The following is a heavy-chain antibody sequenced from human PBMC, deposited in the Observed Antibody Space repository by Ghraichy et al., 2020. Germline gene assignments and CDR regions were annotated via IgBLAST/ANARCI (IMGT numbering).Heavy chain of an antibody. CDR1: GFAFSDFN. CDR3: ARASTVVRFYFYAGMDV. J-gene: IGHJ6*02. CDR2: ITTSSRTI. D-gene: IGHD4-23*01. V-gene: IGHV3-48*02. Sequence: GGSLRLSCVGSGFAFSDFNLNWVLQSPGKGLEWLSYITTSSRTIFYADSVKGRFTISRDNAQNSLYLQMNSLRDEDTAVYYCARASTVVRFYFYAGMDVWGQGTTVTVSS.